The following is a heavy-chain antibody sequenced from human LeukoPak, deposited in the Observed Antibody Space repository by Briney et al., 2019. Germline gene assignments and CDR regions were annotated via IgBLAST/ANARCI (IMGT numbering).Heavy chain of an antibody. J-gene: IGHJ6*02. CDR3: ARGPQVVVAATGGSYYYYGMDV. V-gene: IGHV1-2*02. Sequence: GASVKVSCKASGYTFTGYYMHWVRQAPGQGLEWMGWINPNSGGTNYAQKFQGRVTMTRDTSISTAYMELSRLRSDATAVYYCARGPQVVVAATGGSYYYYGMDVWGQGTTVTVSS. D-gene: IGHD2-15*01. CDR1: GYTFTGYY. CDR2: INPNSGGT.